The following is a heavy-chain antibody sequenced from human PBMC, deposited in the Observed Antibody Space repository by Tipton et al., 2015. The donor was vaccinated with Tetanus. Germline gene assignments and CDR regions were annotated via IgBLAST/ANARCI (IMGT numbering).Heavy chain of an antibody. CDR2: IYFSGGT. CDR3: ARRDYSDSSVDN. J-gene: IGHJ4*02. D-gene: IGHD3-22*01. CDR1: GGSISSGTYY. V-gene: IGHV4-39*01. Sequence: TLSLTCTVSGGSISSGTYYWGWIRQPPGKGLEWIGSIYFSGGTYYNPSLKSRVTIYVDTSKKQFSLRLSSVTAADTAVYYCARRDYSDSSVDNWGQGTLVTVSS.